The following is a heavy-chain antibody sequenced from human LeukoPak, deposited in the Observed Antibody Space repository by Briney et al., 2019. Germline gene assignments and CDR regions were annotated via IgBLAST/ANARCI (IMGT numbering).Heavy chain of an antibody. CDR3: ARDLYYGSGIHAFDI. D-gene: IGHD3-10*01. CDR1: GYTLTELS. Sequence: ASVKVSCKVSGYTLTELSMHWVRQAPGKGLEWMGGFDPENGETIYAQKFQGRVTMTEDTSTDTAYMELGSLRSEDTAVYYCARDLYYGSGIHAFDIWGQGTMVTVSP. V-gene: IGHV1-24*01. J-gene: IGHJ3*02. CDR2: FDPENGET.